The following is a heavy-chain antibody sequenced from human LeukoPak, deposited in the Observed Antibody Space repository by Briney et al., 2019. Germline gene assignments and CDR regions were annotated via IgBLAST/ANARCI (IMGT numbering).Heavy chain of an antibody. Sequence: GRSLRLSCAASGFTFSSYGMHWVRQAPGKGLEWVAVISYDGSNKYYADSVKGRLTISRDNSKNTLYLQMNSLRAEDTAVYYCAKETDYGDYVDYWGQGTLVTVSS. CDR1: GFTFSSYG. V-gene: IGHV3-30*18. D-gene: IGHD4-17*01. J-gene: IGHJ4*02. CDR2: ISYDGSNK. CDR3: AKETDYGDYVDY.